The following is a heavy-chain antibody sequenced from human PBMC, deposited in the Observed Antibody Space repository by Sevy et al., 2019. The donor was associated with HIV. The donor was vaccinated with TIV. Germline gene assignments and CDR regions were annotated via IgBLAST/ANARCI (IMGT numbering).Heavy chain of an antibody. CDR1: GFTFDTYW. CDR2: IRQDGGEI. V-gene: IGHV3-7*01. CDR3: AGRFFDV. D-gene: IGHD3-16*01. Sequence: GSLRLSCAASGFTFDTYWMQWVRQAPGKGLEWVANIRQDGGEIYYSDSVKGRFTISRDNAKESLFLQMTNLKVEDSGIYYCAGRFFDVWGQGVLVTVSS. J-gene: IGHJ4*02.